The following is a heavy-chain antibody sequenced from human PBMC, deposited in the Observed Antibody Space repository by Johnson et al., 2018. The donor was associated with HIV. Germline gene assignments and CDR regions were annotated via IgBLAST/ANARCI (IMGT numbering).Heavy chain of an antibody. CDR1: GFTFSHNW. Sequence: VQLVESGGGVVQPGRSLRLSCIGSGFTFSHNWMSWVRQAPGKGPEWVSGISWNSDTIRYADSVKRRFTISRDNTKKSLYLQMNSLTADDTAIYYCARDATPWGGDYVGYAFDLWGQGTNVIVSS. CDR2: ISWNSDTI. V-gene: IGHV3-48*04. D-gene: IGHD4-17*01. J-gene: IGHJ3*01. CDR3: ARDATPWGGDYVGYAFDL.